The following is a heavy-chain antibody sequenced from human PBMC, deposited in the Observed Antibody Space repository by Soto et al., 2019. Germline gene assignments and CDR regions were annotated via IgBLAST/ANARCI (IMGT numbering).Heavy chain of an antibody. V-gene: IGHV3-30*03. Sequence: PGGSLSLSCAASDFDFSSYGIHWVRQVPGKGLEWVAASSYDGRETFYADSAKGRFTVSKEMSKNTAFLQMNALRHEDTAVYFCARDSGWPILNFDNWGQGTPVTVSS. CDR3: ARDSGWPILNFDN. D-gene: IGHD3-10*01. J-gene: IGHJ4*02. CDR2: SSYDGRET. CDR1: DFDFSSYG.